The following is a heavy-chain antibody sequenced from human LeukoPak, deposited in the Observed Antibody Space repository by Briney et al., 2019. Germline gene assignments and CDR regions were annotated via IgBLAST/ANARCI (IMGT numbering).Heavy chain of an antibody. V-gene: IGHV4-39*01. J-gene: IGHJ4*02. CDR2: LYYSGNT. CDR3: AITVLRGIPFDY. CDR1: GGSISSSSYH. Sequence: SETLSLTCTVSGGSISSSSYHWVWLRPPPGKGLEWIGSLYYSGNTYYNPSLKSRVAISVDTSNNHCSLKLSSVTAAGTAVYYCAITVLRGIPFDYWGRGTLVSVP. D-gene: IGHD2/OR15-2a*01.